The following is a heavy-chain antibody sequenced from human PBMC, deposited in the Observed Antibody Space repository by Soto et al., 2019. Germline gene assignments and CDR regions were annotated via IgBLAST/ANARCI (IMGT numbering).Heavy chain of an antibody. CDR3: ARFPFSTSSWSNPRYFDS. CDR1: GGSFSGYY. J-gene: IGHJ4*02. V-gene: IGHV4-34*01. D-gene: IGHD6-13*01. CDR2: INHSGFT. Sequence: QVQLQQWGAGLLKPSETLSLTCAVSGGSFSGYYWSWIRQTPGKGLEWIGEINHSGFTDYNPSLTSRVTISVDTSNNHFSLKLTSVTAADTAVYYCARFPFSTSSWSNPRYFDSWGQGTLVTVSS.